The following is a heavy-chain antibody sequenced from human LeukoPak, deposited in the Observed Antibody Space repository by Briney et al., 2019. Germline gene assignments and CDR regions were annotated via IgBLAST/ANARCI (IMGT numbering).Heavy chain of an antibody. CDR2: IIPIFGTA. D-gene: IGHD6-19*01. V-gene: IGHV1-69*13. J-gene: IGHJ4*02. Sequence: GASVKVSCKASGGTFSSYAISGVRQAPGQGLEWMGGIIPIFGTANYAQKFQGRVTITADESTSTAYMELSSLRSEDTAVYYCARGGRQWLFPFDYWGQGTLVTVSS. CDR1: GGTFSSYA. CDR3: ARGGRQWLFPFDY.